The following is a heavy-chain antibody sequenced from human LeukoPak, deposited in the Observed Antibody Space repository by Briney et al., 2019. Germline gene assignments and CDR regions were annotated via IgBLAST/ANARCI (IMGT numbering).Heavy chain of an antibody. CDR3: ARATDLRYYDWFRFDP. CDR1: GGSVSSGSYY. CDR2: IYYSGST. V-gene: IGHV4-61*01. Sequence: SETLTPTCTVSGGSVSSGSYYWSRIRQPPVKGLEWIGYIYYSGSTNYNPSLKSRVTISVDTSKNQFSLKLSSVTAADTAVYYCARATDLRYYDWFRFDPWGQGTLVTVSS. D-gene: IGHD3-9*01. J-gene: IGHJ5*02.